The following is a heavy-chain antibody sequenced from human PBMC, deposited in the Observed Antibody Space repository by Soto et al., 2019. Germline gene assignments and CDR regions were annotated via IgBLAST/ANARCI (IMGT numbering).Heavy chain of an antibody. J-gene: IGHJ6*01. V-gene: IGHV1-18*01. CDR2: INDXNGNK. CDR1: GCRFTSYG. Sequence: XSMKVSCKASGCRFTSYGIGWVRQAPGQGFEWMGWINDXNGNKXYAQNLKGRVXXTTDTYTXXDYMELRSMRSNDTAVYYCAMVDVYVTPSSQDVWGQETTVTVSS. CDR3: AMVDVYVTPSSQDV. D-gene: IGHD3-16*01.